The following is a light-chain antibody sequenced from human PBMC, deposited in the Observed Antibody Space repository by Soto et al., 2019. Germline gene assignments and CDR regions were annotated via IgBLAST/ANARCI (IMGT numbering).Light chain of an antibody. CDR1: QSVSSSY. CDR3: QQYYNWPLT. Sequence: EIVLTQSPGTLSLSPGERATLSCRASQSVSSSYLAWYQQRPGQAPRLLFYNASTRATAFPARFSGSGSGTDYIVTISSLQSEDSAVYYCQQYYNWPLTFGQGTRLEIK. J-gene: IGKJ5*01. CDR2: NAS. V-gene: IGKV3-15*01.